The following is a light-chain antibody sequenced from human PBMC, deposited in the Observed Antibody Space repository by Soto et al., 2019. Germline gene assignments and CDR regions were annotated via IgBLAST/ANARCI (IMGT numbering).Light chain of an antibody. J-gene: IGKJ2*01. CDR1: QSVSSY. CDR3: QQYGSSPYT. Sequence: EIVLTQSPGTLSLSPGERATLSCRVSQSVSSYLAWYQQKPGQAPRLLIYGASTRATGIPDRFSGSGSETDFTLTISRLETEDFAVYYCQQYGSSPYTLGQGTKLEIK. V-gene: IGKV3-20*01. CDR2: GAS.